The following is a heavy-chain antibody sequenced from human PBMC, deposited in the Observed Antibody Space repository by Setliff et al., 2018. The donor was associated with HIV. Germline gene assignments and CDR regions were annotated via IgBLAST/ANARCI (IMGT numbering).Heavy chain of an antibody. V-gene: IGHV3-21*01. J-gene: IGHJ4*02. CDR2: ISGSGTYT. D-gene: IGHD3-22*01. CDR3: VRSLSGNSSTYYWAFDF. Sequence: PGGSLRLSCVTSGFTFTRHSMNWVRLRPGKGLEWVASISGSGTYTHYADSVRGRFTVSRDNAKNSLWLQLDSLKVEDTALYFCVRSLSGNSSTYYWAFDFWGQGAPVTVSS. CDR1: GFTFTRHS.